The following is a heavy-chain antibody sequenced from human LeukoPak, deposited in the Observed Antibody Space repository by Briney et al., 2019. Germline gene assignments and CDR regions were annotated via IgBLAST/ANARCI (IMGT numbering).Heavy chain of an antibody. D-gene: IGHD1-1*01. CDR3: VRESRPGGAMGLYHNLDY. J-gene: IGHJ4*02. Sequence: GGSLKLSCAGSGFTFSDFWMTWVRQTPGKGLEWVANIKEDGTEKNLVDSVKGRFTISRDNTKNLLFLEMNNLRGDDTAIYYCVRESRPGGAMGLYHNLDYWGQGTLVAVSS. CDR2: IKEDGTEK. CDR1: GFTFSDFW. V-gene: IGHV3-7*01.